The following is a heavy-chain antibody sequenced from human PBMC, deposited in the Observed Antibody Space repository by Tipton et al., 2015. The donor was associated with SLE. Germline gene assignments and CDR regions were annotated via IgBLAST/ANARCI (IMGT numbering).Heavy chain of an antibody. CDR1: GFTVSSNY. CDR2: IYSGGST. CDR3: AAGGDYDFWSGYHYYFDY. Sequence: SLRLSCAASGFTVSSNYMSWVRQAPGMGLEWVSVIYSGGSTYYADSVKGRFTISRDNSKNTLYLQMNSLRAEDTAVYYCAAGGDYDFWSGYHYYFDYWGQGTLVTVSS. V-gene: IGHV3-53*01. J-gene: IGHJ4*02. D-gene: IGHD3-3*01.